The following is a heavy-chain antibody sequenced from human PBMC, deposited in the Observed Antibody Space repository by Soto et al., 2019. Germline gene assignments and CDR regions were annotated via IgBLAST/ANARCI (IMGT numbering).Heavy chain of an antibody. CDR1: GGSMTSGDQY. D-gene: IGHD1-1*01. CDR3: ARELPQRQGRNMDV. CDR2: INHRGSL. J-gene: IGHJ6*02. Sequence: SETLSLTCTVTGGSMTSGDQYWTWILRRPGEGLEWFGYINHRGSLYYNPSLKIRVSMSVDTSKNQFSLNLSSVTAADTAVYYCARELPQRQGRNMDVWGQGTTVTVSS. V-gene: IGHV4-31*03.